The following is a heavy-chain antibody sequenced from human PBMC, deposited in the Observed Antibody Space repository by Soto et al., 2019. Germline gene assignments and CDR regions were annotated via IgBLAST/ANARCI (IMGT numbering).Heavy chain of an antibody. CDR1: GYSFTTYP. CDR3: AREGSGSYYPFDY. Sequence: QVQLVQSGAEVKKPGASVRASCLASGYSFTTYPIHWVRQAPGQRLEWMGWINAGNGNTKSSQRFQGRVTITSDTSASTAYMELSSLRSEDTAVYYCAREGSGSYYPFDYWGQGTLVTVSS. D-gene: IGHD3-10*01. CDR2: INAGNGNT. V-gene: IGHV1-3*01. J-gene: IGHJ4*02.